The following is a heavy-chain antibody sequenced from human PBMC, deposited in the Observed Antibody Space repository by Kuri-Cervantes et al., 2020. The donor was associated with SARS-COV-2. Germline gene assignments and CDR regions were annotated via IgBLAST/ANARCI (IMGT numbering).Heavy chain of an antibody. J-gene: IGHJ2*01. Sequence: SCKASGGTFSSYGMHWVRQAPGKGLEWVAFIRYDGSNKYYADSVKGRFTISRDNSKNTLYLQMNSLRAEDTAVYYCAKDRSSSWLWYFDLWGRGTLVTVSS. D-gene: IGHD6-13*01. V-gene: IGHV3-30*02. CDR2: IRYDGSNK. CDR3: AKDRSSSWLWYFDL. CDR1: GGTFSSYG.